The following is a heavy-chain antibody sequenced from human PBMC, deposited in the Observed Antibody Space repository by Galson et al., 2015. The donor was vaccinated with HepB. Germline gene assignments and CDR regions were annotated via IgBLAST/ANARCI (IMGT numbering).Heavy chain of an antibody. Sequence: ALVKPTQTLTLTCTFSGFSLSTSGMCVSWIRQPPGKALEWLALIDWDDDKYYNTPLKTRLTISKDTSKNQVVLTMTNMDPVDTATYYCARILRGSTTDHYYFDYWVQGTLVTVSS. CDR2: IDWDDDK. D-gene: IGHD3-16*01. CDR1: GFSLSTSGMC. V-gene: IGHV2-70*01. J-gene: IGHJ4*02. CDR3: ARILRGSTTDHYYFDY.